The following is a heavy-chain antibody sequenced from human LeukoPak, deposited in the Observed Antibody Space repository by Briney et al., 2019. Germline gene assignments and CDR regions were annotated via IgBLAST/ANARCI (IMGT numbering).Heavy chain of an antibody. J-gene: IGHJ4*02. V-gene: IGHV1-69*13. CDR2: IIPIFGTA. CDR3: ARDPVGRWYFDY. D-gene: IGHD2-15*01. Sequence: GASVKVSCKASGGTFSSYAISRVRQAPGQGLEWMGGIIPIFGTANYAQKFQGRVTITADESTSTAYMELSSLRSEDTAVYYCARDPVGRWYFDYWGQGTLVTVSS. CDR1: GGTFSSYA.